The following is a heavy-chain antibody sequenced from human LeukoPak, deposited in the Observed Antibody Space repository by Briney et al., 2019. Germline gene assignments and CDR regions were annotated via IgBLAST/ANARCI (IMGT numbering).Heavy chain of an antibody. CDR3: ARRRPRRLYNWFDP. V-gene: IGHV4-34*01. CDR1: GGSFSGYY. Sequence: PSETLSLTCAVYGGSFSGYYWSWIRQPPGKGLEWIGEINHSGSTNYNPSLKSRVTISVDTSKNQFSLKLSSVTAADTAVYYCARRRPRRLYNWFDPWGQGTLVTVSS. J-gene: IGHJ5*02. CDR2: INHSGST. D-gene: IGHD3-16*01.